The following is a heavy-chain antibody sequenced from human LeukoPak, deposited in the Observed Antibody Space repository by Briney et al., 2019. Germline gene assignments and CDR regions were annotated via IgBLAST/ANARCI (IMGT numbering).Heavy chain of an antibody. CDR2: INPSGGST. D-gene: IGHD2-8*01. J-gene: IGHJ6*02. Sequence: GASVKLSCKASGYNFISYYMHWVRQAPGQGLEWMGIINPSGGSTSYAQKFQDRVTMTRDTSTSTVYMELSSLKSEDTAVYYCAREDVVLVDAVRYYYYGMDVWGQGTTVTVSS. V-gene: IGHV1-46*01. CDR3: AREDVVLVDAVRYYYYGMDV. CDR1: GYNFISYY.